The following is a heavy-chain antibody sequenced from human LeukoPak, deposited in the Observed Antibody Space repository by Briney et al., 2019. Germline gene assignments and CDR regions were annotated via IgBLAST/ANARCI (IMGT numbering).Heavy chain of an antibody. V-gene: IGHV1-69*04. CDR1: GGTFSSYA. D-gene: IGHD3-9*01. J-gene: IGHJ4*02. CDR3: ARPAGSYDILTGYLGY. CDR2: IIPILGIA. Sequence: GASVKVSCKASGGTFSSYAISWVRQAPGQGLEWMGRIIPILGIANYAQKFQGRVTITADKSTSTAYMELSSLRSDDTAVYYCARPAGSYDILTGYLGYWGQGTLVTVSS.